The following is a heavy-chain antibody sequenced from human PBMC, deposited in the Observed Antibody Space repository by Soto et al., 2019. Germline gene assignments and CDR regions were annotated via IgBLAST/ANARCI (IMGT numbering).Heavy chain of an antibody. CDR3: VRVVAIPGYPDN. J-gene: IGHJ4*02. D-gene: IGHD5-12*01. Sequence: QFQLVQSGAEGRQPASSVKVSCKTSGATFSSYAITWVRQAPGQGLEWMGGIVPTVDTSTYAQKFQGRVTITADKFTNTVYMDLSSLRSDDTAVYYCVRVVAIPGYPDNWGQGTLVNVSS. V-gene: IGHV1-69*14. CDR1: GATFSSYA. CDR2: IVPTVDTS.